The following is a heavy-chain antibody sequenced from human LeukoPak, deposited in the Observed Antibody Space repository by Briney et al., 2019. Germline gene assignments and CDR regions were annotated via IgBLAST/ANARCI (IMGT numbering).Heavy chain of an antibody. V-gene: IGHV1-8*03. J-gene: IGHJ4*02. CDR2: MNPNSGNT. D-gene: IGHD1-26*01. CDR3: ARGRGGGATSRDDY. CDR1: GYTFTSYD. Sequence: ASVKVPCKASGYTFTSYDINWVRQATGQGLEWMGWMNPNSGNTGYAQKFQGRVTITRNTSISTAYMGLSSLRSEETAVYYCARGRGGGATSRDDYWGQGTLVTVSS.